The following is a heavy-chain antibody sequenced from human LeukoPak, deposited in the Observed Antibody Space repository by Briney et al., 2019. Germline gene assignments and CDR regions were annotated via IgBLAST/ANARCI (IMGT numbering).Heavy chain of an antibody. CDR2: ISSSGSTI. V-gene: IGHV3-11*04. CDR1: GFTFSDYY. Sequence: SGGSLRLSCAASGFTFSDYYMSWIRQAPGKGLEWVSYISSSGSTIYYADSVKGRFTISRDNAKNSLYLQMNSLRAEDTAVYYCARDPKHYHYYYYMDVWGKGTTVTVSS. J-gene: IGHJ6*03. CDR3: ARDPKHYHYYYYMDV.